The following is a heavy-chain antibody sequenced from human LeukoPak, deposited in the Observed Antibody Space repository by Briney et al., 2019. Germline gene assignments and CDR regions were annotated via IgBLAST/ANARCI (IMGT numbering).Heavy chain of an antibody. CDR1: GYTFTGYY. V-gene: IGHV1-2*02. D-gene: IGHD2-2*01. J-gene: IGHJ4*02. CDR2: INPNSGGT. CDR3: ARVSFWVVVPAALDY. Sequence: GASVKVSCKASGYTFTGYYMHWVRQAPGQGLEWMGWINPNSGGTNYAQKFQGGVTMTRDTSISTAYMELSRLRSDDTAVYYCARVSFWVVVPAALDYWGQGTLVTVSS.